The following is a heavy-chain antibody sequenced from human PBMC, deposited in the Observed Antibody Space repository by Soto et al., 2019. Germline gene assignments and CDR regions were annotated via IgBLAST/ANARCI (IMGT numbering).Heavy chain of an antibody. CDR2: ISGSGGST. CDR1: GFTFSSYA. V-gene: IGHV3-23*01. J-gene: IGHJ3*02. CDR3: AKAVNSGYYTFGIAFDI. D-gene: IGHD3-3*01. Sequence: GGSLRLSCAASGFTFSSYAMSWVRQAPGKGLEWVSAISGSGGSTYYADSVKGRFTISRDNSKNTLYLQMNSLRAEDTAVYYCAKAVNSGYYTFGIAFDIWGQGTMVTVSS.